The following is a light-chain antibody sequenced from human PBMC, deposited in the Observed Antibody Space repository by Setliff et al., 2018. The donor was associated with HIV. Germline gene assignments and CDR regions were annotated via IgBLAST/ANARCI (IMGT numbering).Light chain of an antibody. Sequence: QSVLTQPASVPGSPGQSITISCTGTSSDVGGYNYVSWYQHHPGKAPKLIIYEVRNRPSGVSHRFSGSKSGNTASLTISGLQAEDEADYYCSSYAISNTLPFGTGTKVTVL. CDR3: SSYAISNTLP. V-gene: IGLV2-14*01. CDR2: EVR. J-gene: IGLJ1*01. CDR1: SSDVGGYNY.